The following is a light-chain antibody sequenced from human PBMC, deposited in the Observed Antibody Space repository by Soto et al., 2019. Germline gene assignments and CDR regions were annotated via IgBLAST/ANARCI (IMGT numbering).Light chain of an antibody. Sequence: EIVMTQSPATLSVSPGERATLSCRASQSVSSNLAWYQQKPGQAPRLLIYGASTRATGIPARFSGSGSGTEFTLTISSLQSEDFAFYYCMQRSTWYTFGQGTKLEIK. CDR1: QSVSSN. V-gene: IGKV3-15*01. CDR2: GAS. J-gene: IGKJ2*01. CDR3: MQRSTWYT.